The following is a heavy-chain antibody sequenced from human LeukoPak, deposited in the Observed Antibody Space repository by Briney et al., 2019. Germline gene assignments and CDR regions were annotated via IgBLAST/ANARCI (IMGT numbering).Heavy chain of an antibody. Sequence: GGSLRLSCAASGFTFSSYSMNWVRQAPGKGLEWVSSISSSSSYIYYTDSVKGRFTPSRDNAKKSLYLQMNSLRAEDTAVYYCAKPGPHVVVPAAFDYWGQGTLVTVSS. CDR3: AKPGPHVVVPAAFDY. J-gene: IGHJ4*02. CDR1: GFTFSSYS. D-gene: IGHD2-2*01. CDR2: ISSSSSYI. V-gene: IGHV3-21*01.